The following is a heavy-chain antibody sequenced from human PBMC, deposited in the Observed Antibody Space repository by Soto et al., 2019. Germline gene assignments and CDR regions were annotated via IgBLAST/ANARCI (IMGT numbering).Heavy chain of an antibody. CDR2: IKSDGSIT. D-gene: IGHD2-2*01. CDR3: TRGSTEVVPADPFDY. CDR1: GFTFSSYW. Sequence: GGPLRLSCAASGFTFSSYWMHWVRQAPGKGLVWVSRIKSDGSITTYADSVKGRFTISRDNAKNTLFLQMNSLRAEDTAVYYCTRGSTEVVPADPFDYWGQGTLVTVSS. J-gene: IGHJ4*02. V-gene: IGHV3-74*01.